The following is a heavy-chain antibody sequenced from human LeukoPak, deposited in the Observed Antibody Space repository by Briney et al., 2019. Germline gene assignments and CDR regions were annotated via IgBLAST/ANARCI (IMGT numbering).Heavy chain of an antibody. J-gene: IGHJ4*02. V-gene: IGHV4-59*01. Sequence: SETLSLTCTVSGGSISSYYWSWIRQPPGKGLEWIGYIYYSGSTNYNPSLKSRVTISVDTPKNQFSLKLSSVTAADTAVYYCASKNYYGSGSQDYWGQGTLVTVSS. CDR3: ASKNYYGSGSQDY. CDR2: IYYSGST. CDR1: GGSISSYY. D-gene: IGHD3-10*01.